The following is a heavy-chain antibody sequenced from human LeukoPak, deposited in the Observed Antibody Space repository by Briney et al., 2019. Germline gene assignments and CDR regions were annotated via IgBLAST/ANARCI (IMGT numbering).Heavy chain of an antibody. CDR2: INPNSGGT. CDR1: GYTFTGYY. J-gene: IGHJ4*02. CDR3: ARAVGYYDSSEFDY. Sequence: ASVKVSCKASGYTFTGYYMHWVRQAPGQGLEWMGWINPNSGGTNYAQKFQGRVTMTRDTSISTAYMELSRLRSDDTAVYYCARAVGYYDSSEFDYWGQGTLVTVSS. D-gene: IGHD3-22*01. V-gene: IGHV1-2*02.